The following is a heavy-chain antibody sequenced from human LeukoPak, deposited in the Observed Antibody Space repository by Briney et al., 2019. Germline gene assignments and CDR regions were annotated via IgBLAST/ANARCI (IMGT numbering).Heavy chain of an antibody. CDR3: AALTIFGVAPFDY. D-gene: IGHD3-3*01. J-gene: IGHJ4*02. CDR1: GGSISSSSYY. CDR2: IYYSGST. V-gene: IGHV4-39*01. Sequence: SETLSLTCTVSGGSISSSSYYWGWIRQPPGKGLEWIGSIYYSGSTYYNPSLKSRVTISVDTSKNQFSLKLSSVTAADTAVYYCAALTIFGVAPFDYWGQGALVTVSS.